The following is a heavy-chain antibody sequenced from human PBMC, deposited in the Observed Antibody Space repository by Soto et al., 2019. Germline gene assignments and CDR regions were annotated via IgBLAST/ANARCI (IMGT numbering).Heavy chain of an antibody. CDR2: IYYSGST. CDR3: ARTHDLLTGLFDY. Sequence: QVQLQESGPGLVKPSQTLSLTCTVSGGSISSGDCYWSWIRQPPGKGLELIGYIYYSGSTYYNPSLKSRVTISVDTSRNQISLNLRSVTAADTAVYYCARTHDLLTGLFDYWGQGTLVTVSS. V-gene: IGHV4-30-4*01. D-gene: IGHD3-9*01. J-gene: IGHJ4*02. CDR1: GGSISSGDCY.